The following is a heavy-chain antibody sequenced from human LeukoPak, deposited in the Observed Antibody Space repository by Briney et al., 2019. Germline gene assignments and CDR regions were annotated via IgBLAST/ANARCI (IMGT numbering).Heavy chain of an antibody. CDR2: INHSGST. J-gene: IGHJ4*02. Sequence: TSETLSLTCAVYGGSFSGYYWSWIRQPPGKGLEWIGEINHSGSTNYNPSLKSRVTISVDTSKNQFSLKLSSVTAADTAVYYCARGGFSGYGVVRRPSTRRQFDYWGQGTLVTVSS. D-gene: IGHD3-3*01. V-gene: IGHV4-34*01. CDR1: GGSFSGYY. CDR3: ARGGFSGYGVVRRPSTRRQFDY.